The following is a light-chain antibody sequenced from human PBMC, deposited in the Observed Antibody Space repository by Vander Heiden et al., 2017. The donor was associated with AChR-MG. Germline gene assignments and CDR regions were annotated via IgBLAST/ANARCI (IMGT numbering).Light chain of an antibody. J-gene: IGLJ2*01. CDR1: SIHIGAHNY. CDR2: DVN. Sequence: HSALPQPASVSGSTGQSITISCTGTSIHIGAHNYVSWYQQHPGKPPKIRMYDVNIRPAGVSNRFSGSKSGNTASLTISGLQAEDEADYYCCSLTTSSTVVFGGGTKLTVL. V-gene: IGLV2-14*03. CDR3: CSLTTSSTVV.